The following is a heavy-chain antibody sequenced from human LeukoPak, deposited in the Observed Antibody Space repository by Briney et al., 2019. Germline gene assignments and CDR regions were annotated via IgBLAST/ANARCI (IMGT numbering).Heavy chain of an antibody. CDR3: ARGGHWLDP. Sequence: PGGSLRLSCAASGFIFSSFWMGWVRQAPGKGLEWVANIKPDGSEKYYVDSVRGRFTISGDNAENSLYLQMNSLRAEDTAVYFCARGGHWLDPWGQGTLVTVSS. J-gene: IGHJ5*02. CDR1: GFIFSSFW. CDR2: IKPDGSEK. V-gene: IGHV3-7*01.